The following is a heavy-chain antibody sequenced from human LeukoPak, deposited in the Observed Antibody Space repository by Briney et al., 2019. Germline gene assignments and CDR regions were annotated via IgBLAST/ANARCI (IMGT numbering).Heavy chain of an antibody. CDR1: GFTFSSYA. CDR3: AKGGIGSYYYFDY. CDR2: ISGSGGST. D-gene: IGHD1-26*01. J-gene: IGHJ4*02. V-gene: IGHV3-23*01. Sequence: GGPLRLSCAASGFTFSSYAMSWVRQAPGKGLEWVSAISGSGGSTYYADSVKGRFTISRDNSKNTLYLQMNSLRAEDTAVYYCAKGGIGSYYYFDYWGQGTLVTISS.